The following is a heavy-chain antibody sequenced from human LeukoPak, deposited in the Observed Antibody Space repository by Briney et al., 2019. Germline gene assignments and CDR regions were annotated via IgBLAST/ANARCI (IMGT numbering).Heavy chain of an antibody. D-gene: IGHD3-3*01. CDR3: ARCGAFGVSDY. CDR2: ISYDGSNK. V-gene: IGHV3-30*04. Sequence: GGSLRLSCAASGFTFSSYAMHWVRQAPGKGLEWVAVISYDGSNKYYADSVKGRFTISRDSSKNTLYLQMNSLRAEDTAVYYCARCGAFGVSDYWGQGTLVTVSS. J-gene: IGHJ4*02. CDR1: GFTFSSYA.